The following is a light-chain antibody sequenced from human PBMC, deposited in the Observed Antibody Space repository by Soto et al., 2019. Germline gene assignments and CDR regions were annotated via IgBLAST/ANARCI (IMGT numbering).Light chain of an antibody. Sequence: EIGLTQSPGTLSLSPGETATLSCRASQTGNSSYLAWYQRKPGQTPTLLIYHASSRGTGVPDRFSGSGSWADFTLTISRLEPEDFAVYYCQRYGSSITFGGGTKVEIK. CDR2: HAS. CDR1: QTGNSSY. CDR3: QRYGSSIT. J-gene: IGKJ4*01. V-gene: IGKV3-20*01.